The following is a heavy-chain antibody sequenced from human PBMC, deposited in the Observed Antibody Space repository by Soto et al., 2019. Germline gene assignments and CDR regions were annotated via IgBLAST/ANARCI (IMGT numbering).Heavy chain of an antibody. CDR1: GYTFTSYA. J-gene: IGHJ6*02. Sequence: ASVKVSCKASGYTFTSYAMHWVRQAPGQRLEWMGWINAGNGNTKYSQKFQGRVTITRDTSASTAYKELSSLRSEDTAVYYCARDRTITGTDVYYYYGMDVWGQGTTVTVSS. D-gene: IGHD1-7*01. CDR3: ARDRTITGTDVYYYYGMDV. V-gene: IGHV1-3*01. CDR2: INAGNGNT.